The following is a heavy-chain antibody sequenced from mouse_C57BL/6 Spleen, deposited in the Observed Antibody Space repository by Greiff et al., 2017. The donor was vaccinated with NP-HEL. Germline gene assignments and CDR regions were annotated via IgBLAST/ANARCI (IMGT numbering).Heavy chain of an antibody. V-gene: IGHV1-69*01. CDR2: LDPSDSYT. CDR3: ARKSTYYAMDY. Sequence: QVQLQQPGAELVMPGASVKLSCKASGYTFTSYWMHWVKQRPGQGLEWIGELDPSDSYTNYNQKFKGKSTLTVDKSSSTAYMQRSSLTAEDSAVYYGARKSTYYAMDYWGQGTSVTVSS. CDR1: GYTFTSYW. J-gene: IGHJ4*01. D-gene: IGHD5-1*01.